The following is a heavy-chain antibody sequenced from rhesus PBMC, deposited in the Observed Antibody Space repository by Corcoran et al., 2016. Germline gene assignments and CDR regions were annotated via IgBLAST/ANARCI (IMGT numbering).Heavy chain of an antibody. J-gene: IGHJ4*01. CDR3: AREGWLGGSYGY. CDR2: IYGNSERT. V-gene: IGHV4S9*01. CDR1: GGSISDSYY. D-gene: IGHD1-44*02. Sequence: QVQLQESGPGLVKPSETLSLTCAVSGGSISDSYYWNWIRQPQGKELEWSGKIYGNSERTYYTPSRKSRVNISKDTSKNQFSLKRGSVAAADTAVYYCAREGWLGGSYGYWGQGVLVTVSS.